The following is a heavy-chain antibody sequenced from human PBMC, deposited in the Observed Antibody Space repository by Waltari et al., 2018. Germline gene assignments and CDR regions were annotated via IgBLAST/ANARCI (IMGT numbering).Heavy chain of an antibody. V-gene: IGHV3-9*01. Sequence: EVQLVQSGGGVVQPGKSLRLPCSASGFNFDSYAMHWVRRGPGKGLEWVSGISWNSDAIGYADSVKGRFTMSRDNAKNALYLQMDNLRPEDTALYYCAKDSTRDGDFFDNWGQGTLVTVSS. J-gene: IGHJ4*02. CDR1: GFNFDSYA. CDR3: AKDSTRDGDFFDN. D-gene: IGHD4-17*01. CDR2: ISWNSDAI.